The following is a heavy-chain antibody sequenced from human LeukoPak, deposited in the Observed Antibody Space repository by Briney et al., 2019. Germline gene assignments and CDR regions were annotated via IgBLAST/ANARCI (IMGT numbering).Heavy chain of an antibody. D-gene: IGHD2-15*01. CDR3: ARDNGGRAMVYYYYYYMDV. Sequence: ASVKVSCKASGYTFTGYYIHWVRQAPGQGLEWMGWINSNSVGTHYAQKFQGRVTMTRNTSISTAYMELSSLRSEDTAVYYCARDNGGRAMVYYYYYYMDVWGKGTTVTISS. V-gene: IGHV1-2*02. CDR2: INSNSVGT. J-gene: IGHJ6*03. CDR1: GYTFTGYY.